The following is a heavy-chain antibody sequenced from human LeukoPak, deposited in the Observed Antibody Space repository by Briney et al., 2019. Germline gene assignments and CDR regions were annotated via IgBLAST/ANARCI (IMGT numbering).Heavy chain of an antibody. Sequence: ASVKVSCKASGYTFTGYYMHWVRQAPGQGLEWMGRTNPNSGGTNYAQKFQGRVTMTRDTSISTAYMELSRLRSDDTAVYYCARVDYYGSGSYYNDWGQGTLVTVSS. CDR1: GYTFTGYY. V-gene: IGHV1-2*06. CDR3: ARVDYYGSGSYYND. D-gene: IGHD3-10*01. J-gene: IGHJ4*02. CDR2: TNPNSGGT.